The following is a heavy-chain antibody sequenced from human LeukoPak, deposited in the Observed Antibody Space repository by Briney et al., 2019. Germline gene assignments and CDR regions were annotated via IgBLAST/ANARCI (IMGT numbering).Heavy chain of an antibody. Sequence: GASVKVSCKASGYTFTGYYMHWVRQAPGQGLEWMGWINPNSGGTNYAQKFQGRVTMTRDTSISTAYMELSRLRSDDTAVYYCARAGMTTVTNDAFDIWGQGTMVTVSS. V-gene: IGHV1-2*02. CDR3: ARAGMTTVTNDAFDI. CDR1: GYTFTGYY. J-gene: IGHJ3*02. CDR2: INPNSGGT. D-gene: IGHD4-17*01.